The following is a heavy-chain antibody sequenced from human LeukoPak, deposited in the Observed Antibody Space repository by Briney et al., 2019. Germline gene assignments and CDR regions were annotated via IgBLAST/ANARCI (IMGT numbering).Heavy chain of an antibody. J-gene: IGHJ6*02. CDR2: ISYDGSNK. D-gene: IGHD2-15*01. Sequence: GGSLRLSCAASGFTFSSYGMHWVRQAPGKGLEWVAVISYDGSNKYYADSVKGRFTISRDNSKNALYLQMNSLRAEDTAVNYCAKDRRYCSGGSCSHYYYYGMDVWGQGTTVTVSS. V-gene: IGHV3-30*18. CDR3: AKDRRYCSGGSCSHYYYYGMDV. CDR1: GFTFSSYG.